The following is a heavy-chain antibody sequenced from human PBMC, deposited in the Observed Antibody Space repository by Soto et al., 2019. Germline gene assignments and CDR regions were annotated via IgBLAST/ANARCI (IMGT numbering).Heavy chain of an antibody. CDR2: ISGSGGST. V-gene: IGHV3-23*01. D-gene: IGHD3-9*01. J-gene: IGHJ4*02. CDR1: GVTFGSYV. CDR3: AKGSYYDILTGIFDY. Sequence: ALRLSCAASGVTFGSYVMSWVRQAPGKGLEWVSAISGSGGSTYYADSAKGRFTISRDNSKNTLYLQMNSLRAEDTAVYYCAKGSYYDILTGIFDYWGQGTLVTVSS.